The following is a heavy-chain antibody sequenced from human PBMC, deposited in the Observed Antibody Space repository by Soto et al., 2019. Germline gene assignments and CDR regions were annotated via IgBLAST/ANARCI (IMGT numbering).Heavy chain of an antibody. CDR3: AHIVVAGLGYYFDY. D-gene: IGHD6-19*01. CDR2: IYWDDDK. CDR1: GFSLSSTRMA. V-gene: IGHV2-5*02. Sequence: QITLKESGPTLVKPTQTLTLTCTFSGFSLSSTRMAVGWIRQPPGKALEWLALIYWDDDKRYSPFLKSRLTITKDTSKTQVVLTMSNMDPVDTARYYCAHIVVAGLGYYFDYWGQGTLVTVPS. J-gene: IGHJ4*02.